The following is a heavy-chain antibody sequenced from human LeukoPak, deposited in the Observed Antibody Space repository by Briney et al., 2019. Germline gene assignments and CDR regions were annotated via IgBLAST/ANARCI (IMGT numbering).Heavy chain of an antibody. V-gene: IGHV3-23*01. Sequence: GGSLRLSCAASGFTFSSYAMSWVRQAPGKGLEWVSAISGSGGSTYYADSVKGWFTISRDNSKNTLYLQMNSLRAEDTAVYYCAKGGAYDIVATMVYWGQGTLVTVSS. CDR3: AKGGAYDIVATMVY. CDR2: ISGSGGST. D-gene: IGHD5-12*01. CDR1: GFTFSSYA. J-gene: IGHJ4*02.